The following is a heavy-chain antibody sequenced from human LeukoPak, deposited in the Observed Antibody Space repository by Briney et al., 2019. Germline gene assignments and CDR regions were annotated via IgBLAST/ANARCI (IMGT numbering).Heavy chain of an antibody. CDR2: IWYDGSNK. Sequence: PGRSLRLSCAASGFTFSSYGMHWVRQAPGKGLEWVAVIWYDGSNKYYADSVKGRFTISRDNSKNTLHLQMNSLRAEDTAVYYCARDGLGATYFDYWGQGTLVTVSS. CDR1: GFTFSSYG. CDR3: ARDGLGATYFDY. D-gene: IGHD1-26*01. J-gene: IGHJ4*02. V-gene: IGHV3-33*01.